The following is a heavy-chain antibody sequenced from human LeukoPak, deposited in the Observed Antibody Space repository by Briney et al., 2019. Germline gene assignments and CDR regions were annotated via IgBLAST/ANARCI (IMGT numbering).Heavy chain of an antibody. Sequence: SETLSLTCTVSSGSVNSYYWSWIRQPPGKGLEWIGYIYYSGSTYYNPSLKSRVTISVDTSKNQFSLKLSSVTAADTAVYYCARGPSPWDYVWGSYRPNYGMDVWGQGTTVTVSS. CDR1: SGSVNSYY. CDR2: IYYSGST. J-gene: IGHJ6*02. CDR3: ARGPSPWDYVWGSYRPNYGMDV. V-gene: IGHV4-59*08. D-gene: IGHD3-16*02.